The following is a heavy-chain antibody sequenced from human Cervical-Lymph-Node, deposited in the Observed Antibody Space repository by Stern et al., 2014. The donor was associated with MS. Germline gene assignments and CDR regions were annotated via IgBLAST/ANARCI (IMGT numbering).Heavy chain of an antibody. J-gene: IGHJ1*01. CDR3: ARGRPGWSSSSWLAFQH. V-gene: IGHV4-4*02. Sequence: QLQLQESGPGLVKPSGTLSLTCAVSGGSISSSNWWSWVRQPPGKGLEWIGDIYHSGSTNYNPSLKSRVTISVDKSKNQFPLKLSSVTAADTAVYYCARGRPGWSSSSWLAFQHWGQGTLVTVSS. CDR1: GGSISSSNW. CDR2: IYHSGST. D-gene: IGHD6-13*01.